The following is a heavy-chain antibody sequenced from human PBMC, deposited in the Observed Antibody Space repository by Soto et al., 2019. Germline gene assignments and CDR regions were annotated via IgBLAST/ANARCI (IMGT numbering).Heavy chain of an antibody. CDR2: ISSNSDTI. CDR1: GFTADDYA. J-gene: IGHJ4*02. D-gene: IGHD4-17*01. Sequence: EVQLVESGGGLVQPGRSLRLSCVASGFTADDYAMHWVRQAPGKGLEWVSGISSNSDTIDYADSVKGRFTISRDNAXNSXFLQINSLRPEDTALYYCAKDMKWGGMTTIHYFDSWGQGTLVTVSS. CDR3: AKDMKWGGMTTIHYFDS. V-gene: IGHV3-9*02.